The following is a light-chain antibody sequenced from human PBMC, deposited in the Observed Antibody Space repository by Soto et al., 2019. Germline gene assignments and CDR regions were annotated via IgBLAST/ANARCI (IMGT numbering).Light chain of an antibody. CDR2: EVS. CDR3: SSYTTSITYV. Sequence: QSALTQPASVSGSPGQSITISCTGTSSDVGGYNSVSWYQQHPAKAPKLIIYEVSNRPSGLSNRFSGSKSGNTASLTISGLQAEDEADYYCSSYTTSITYVFGTGTKLTVL. V-gene: IGLV2-14*01. J-gene: IGLJ1*01. CDR1: SSDVGGYNS.